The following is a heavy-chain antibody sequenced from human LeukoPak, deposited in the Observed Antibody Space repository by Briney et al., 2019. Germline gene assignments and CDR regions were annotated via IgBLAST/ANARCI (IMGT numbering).Heavy chain of an antibody. D-gene: IGHD7-27*01. J-gene: IGHJ6*02. Sequence: SVKVSCEASGGSFSTSGFSWVRQAPGQGLEWMGGVIPIYGTPSYAQKFQGRVTITTDESTSTAYMELSSLRSEDTAVYYCARDHWGIVENGYDYFYYDMDVWGQGTTVTVSS. V-gene: IGHV1-69*05. CDR2: VIPIYGTP. CDR1: GGSFSTSG. CDR3: ARDHWGIVENGYDYFYYDMDV.